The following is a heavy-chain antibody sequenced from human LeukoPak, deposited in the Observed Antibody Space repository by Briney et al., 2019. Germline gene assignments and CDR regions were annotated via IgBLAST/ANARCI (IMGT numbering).Heavy chain of an antibody. J-gene: IGHJ6*03. CDR1: GYTFTSYG. CDR3: ARVEYCSSTSCSYYYYMDV. D-gene: IGHD2-2*01. Sequence: GASVKVSCKASGYTFTSYGISWVRQAPGQGLEWMGWISAYNGNTNYAQKLQGRVTMTTDTSTSTAYMELRSLRSDDTAVYYCARVEYCSSTSCSYYYYMDVWGKGTTVTISS. CDR2: ISAYNGNT. V-gene: IGHV1-18*01.